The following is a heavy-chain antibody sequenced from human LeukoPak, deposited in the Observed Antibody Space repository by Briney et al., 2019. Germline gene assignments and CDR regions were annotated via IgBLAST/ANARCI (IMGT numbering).Heavy chain of an antibody. J-gene: IGHJ4*02. Sequence: PGGSLRLSCVASGFTFSGYAMSWVRRAPGRGLEWVSTISTSGGSTYYADSVEGRFTISRDNAKNSLYLQMNSLRAEDTAVFYCARLPAYCSSTSCYVDYWGQGTLVTVSS. CDR1: GFTFSGYA. V-gene: IGHV3-23*01. CDR3: ARLPAYCSSTSCYVDY. D-gene: IGHD2-2*01. CDR2: ISTSGGST.